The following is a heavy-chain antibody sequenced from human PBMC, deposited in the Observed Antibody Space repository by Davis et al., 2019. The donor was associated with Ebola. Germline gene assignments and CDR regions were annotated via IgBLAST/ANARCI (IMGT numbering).Heavy chain of an antibody. Sequence: PGGSLRLSCVASGFTFRDYYMSWIRQAPGKGLEWVSYISGSGSTIYYADSVKGRFTISRDNAKKSLYLQMNSLRAEDTAVYYCAGTPGWNDVESGLDPWGQGTLVTVSS. D-gene: IGHD1-1*01. V-gene: IGHV3-11*01. J-gene: IGHJ5*02. CDR1: GFTFRDYY. CDR3: AGTPGWNDVESGLDP. CDR2: ISGSGSTI.